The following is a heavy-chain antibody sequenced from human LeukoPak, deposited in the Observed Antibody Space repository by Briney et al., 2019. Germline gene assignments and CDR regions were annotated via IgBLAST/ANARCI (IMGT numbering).Heavy chain of an antibody. J-gene: IGHJ4*02. CDR3: ARASRGDNYYFDY. Sequence: SETLSLTCTVSGGSISSYYWSWIRQPPGKGLEWIGYIYYSESTNYNPSLKSRVTISVDTSKNQFSLKLSSVTAADTAVYYCARASRGDNYYFDYWGQGTLVTVSS. V-gene: IGHV4-59*08. D-gene: IGHD2-21*02. CDR2: IYYSEST. CDR1: GGSISSYY.